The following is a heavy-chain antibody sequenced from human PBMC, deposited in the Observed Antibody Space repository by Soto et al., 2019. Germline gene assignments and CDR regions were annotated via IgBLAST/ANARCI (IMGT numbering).Heavy chain of an antibody. J-gene: IGHJ2*01. V-gene: IGHV3-7*03. Sequence: EVQLVESGGGLVKPGGSLRLSCANSGFTFSIHWMSWVRQAPGKGLEWVANIKQDGSDKIYVDSVKGRFTISRDNAENSLFLQMNDLRVEDTAVYFCARISGDPTVAWYFDLWGRGTLVTVSS. CDR3: ARISGDPTVAWYFDL. CDR1: GFTFSIHW. CDR2: IKQDGSDK. D-gene: IGHD3-10*01.